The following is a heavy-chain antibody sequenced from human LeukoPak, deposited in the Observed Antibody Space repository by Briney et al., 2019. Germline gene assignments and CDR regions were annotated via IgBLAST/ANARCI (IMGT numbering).Heavy chain of an antibody. CDR3: ARGDCSGGSCYLSLTTIDY. D-gene: IGHD2-15*01. CDR2: ISSSGSYI. J-gene: IGHJ4*02. CDR1: RFTFSSYS. Sequence: PGGSLRLSCAASRFTFSSYSMNWVRQAPGKGLEWVLSISSSGSYIYYADSVKGRFTISRDNAKNSLYLQMNSLRAEDTAVYYCARGDCSGGSCYLSLTTIDYWGQGTLVTVSS. V-gene: IGHV3-21*01.